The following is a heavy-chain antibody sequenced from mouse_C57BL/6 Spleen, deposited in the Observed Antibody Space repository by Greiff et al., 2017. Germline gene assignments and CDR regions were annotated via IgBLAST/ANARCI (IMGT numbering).Heavy chain of an antibody. CDR2: IDPNSGGT. CDR3: ARSHGSGCGYAGDY. Sequence: QVQLQQPGAELVKPGASVKLSCKASGYTFTSYWMHWVKQRPGRGLEWIGRIDPNSGGTKYNEKFKSKATLTVDEPSSTAYMQLSSLRSEDSAVYKCARSHGSGCGYAGDYGGQGTSVTVSS. CDR1: GYTFTSYW. V-gene: IGHV1-72*01. D-gene: IGHD1-1*01. J-gene: IGHJ4*01.